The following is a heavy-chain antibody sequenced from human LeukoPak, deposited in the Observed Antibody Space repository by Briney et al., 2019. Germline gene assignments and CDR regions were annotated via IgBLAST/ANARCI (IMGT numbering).Heavy chain of an antibody. Sequence: GGSLRLSCAASGFTFSSYSMSWVRQAPGKGLEWVSLISVSGDTTNYADSVKGRFTISRDNSKNTLYLQMNSLGADDTAVYYCAKAFQRGWERDAFAFWGQGTLVTVSS. V-gene: IGHV3-23*01. CDR1: GFTFSSYS. J-gene: IGHJ3*01. CDR3: AKAFQRGWERDAFAF. D-gene: IGHD1-26*01. CDR2: ISVSGDTT.